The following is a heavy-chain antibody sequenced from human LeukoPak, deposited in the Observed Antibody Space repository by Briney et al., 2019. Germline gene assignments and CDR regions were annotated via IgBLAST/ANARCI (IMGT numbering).Heavy chain of an antibody. J-gene: IGHJ4*02. V-gene: IGHV3-21*01. CDR1: GFTFSSYS. Sequence: RGSLRLSCAASGFTFSSYSMNWVRQAPGKGLGWVSSISSSSSYIYYEGSVKGRFTISRDNAKISLYLQMNSLRAEDSAVYYCARDLNWETYWGQGTLVSVSS. CDR2: ISSSSSYI. CDR3: ARDLNWETY. D-gene: IGHD7-27*01.